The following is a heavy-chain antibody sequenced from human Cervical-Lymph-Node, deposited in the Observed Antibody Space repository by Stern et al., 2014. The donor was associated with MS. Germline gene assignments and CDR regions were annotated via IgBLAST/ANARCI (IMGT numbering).Heavy chain of an antibody. J-gene: IGHJ4*02. Sequence: VQLVGSGGGVVQPGRSLRLSCAASGFTFSSYGMHWVRQAPGKGLEWVAVISYDGSNKYYADSVKGRFTISRDNSKNTLYLQMNSLRAEDTAVYYCAKADTGTTVDYWGQGTLVTVSS. CDR1: GFTFSSYG. CDR3: AKADTGTTVDY. V-gene: IGHV3-30*18. CDR2: ISYDGSNK. D-gene: IGHD1-7*01.